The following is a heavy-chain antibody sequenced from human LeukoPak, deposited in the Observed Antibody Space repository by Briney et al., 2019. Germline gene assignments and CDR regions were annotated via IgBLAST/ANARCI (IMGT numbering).Heavy chain of an antibody. CDR2: IYYSGST. CDR1: GGSISSYY. CDR3: ASRTGYCSSTSCYSFDS. D-gene: IGHD2-2*02. J-gene: IGHJ4*02. Sequence: SETLSLTCTVSGGSISSYYWSWIRQPPGKGLEWIGYIYYSGSTNYNPSLKSRVTMSVDESKNQFSLKLSSVTAADTAVYYCASRTGYCSSTSCYSFDSWGQGTLVTVSS. V-gene: IGHV4-59*12.